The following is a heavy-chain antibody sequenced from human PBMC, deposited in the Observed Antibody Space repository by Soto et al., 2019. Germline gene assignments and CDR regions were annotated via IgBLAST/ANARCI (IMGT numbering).Heavy chain of an antibody. D-gene: IGHD3-22*01. CDR2: INHSGST. V-gene: IGHV4-34*01. CDR3: ARGVHSEGIYYDSSGYLASNFDY. Sequence: LSLADSGYVVCCRGSYWRWIRQPPGTGLEWIGEINHSGSTNYNPSLKSRVTISVDTSKNQFSLKLSSVTAADTAVYYCARGVHSEGIYYDSSGYLASNFDYWGQGTLVTSPQ. J-gene: IGHJ4*02. CDR1: VVCCRGSY.